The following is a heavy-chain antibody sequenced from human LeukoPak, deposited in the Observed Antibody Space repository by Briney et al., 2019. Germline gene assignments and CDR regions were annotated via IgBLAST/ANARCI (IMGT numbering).Heavy chain of an antibody. CDR2: INPNSGGT. V-gene: IGHV1-2*02. CDR1: GYTFTGYY. J-gene: IGHJ4*02. Sequence: ASVKVSCKASGYTFTGYYMQWVRQAPGQGLEWMGWINPNSGGTNYAQKFQGRVTMNRDTSISTAYMELSRLRSDDTAVYYCARDQRRSYYYGSGSYPPENDYWGQGTLVTVSS. CDR3: ARDQRRSYYYGSGSYPPENDY. D-gene: IGHD3-10*01.